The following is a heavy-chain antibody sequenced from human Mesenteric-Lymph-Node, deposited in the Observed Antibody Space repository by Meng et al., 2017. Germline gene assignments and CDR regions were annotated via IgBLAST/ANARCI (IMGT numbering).Heavy chain of an antibody. D-gene: IGHD6-19*01. Sequence: SVKVSCKASGYSFSNYAISWVRQAPGQGLEWMGGIIPIFGTANYAQKLQGRVTITTDESTSTAYMELSSLRSEDTAVYYCARGDIAVAGTPLLYYYGMDVWGQGTTVTVSS. J-gene: IGHJ6*02. CDR2: IIPIFGTA. CDR1: GYSFSNYA. CDR3: ARGDIAVAGTPLLYYYGMDV. V-gene: IGHV1-69*05.